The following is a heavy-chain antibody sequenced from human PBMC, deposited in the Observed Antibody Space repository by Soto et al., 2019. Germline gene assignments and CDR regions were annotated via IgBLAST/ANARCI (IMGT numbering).Heavy chain of an antibody. CDR2: ISAYNGNT. J-gene: IGHJ6*02. Sequence: ASVKVSCKASGYTFTSYGISWVRQAPGQGLEWMGWISAYNGNTNYAQKLQGRVTMTTDTSTSTAYMELRSLRSDDTAVYYCARNIAVARHYYGMDVWGQGTTVTVSS. D-gene: IGHD6-19*01. CDR3: ARNIAVARHYYGMDV. V-gene: IGHV1-18*01. CDR1: GYTFTSYG.